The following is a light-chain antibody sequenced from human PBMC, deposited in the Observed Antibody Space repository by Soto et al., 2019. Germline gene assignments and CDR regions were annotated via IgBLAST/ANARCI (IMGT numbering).Light chain of an antibody. CDR1: ETVATN. V-gene: IGKV3-20*01. CDR3: QQYVSKTT. J-gene: IGKJ3*01. CDR2: GAS. Sequence: VMTQSPATLSVSPGERATLSCWASETVATNLAWYQQKPGQAPRLLISGASSRATGIPDRFSGSGSGTDFTLTISGLEPEDFAVYYCQQYVSKTTFGPGTKVDIK.